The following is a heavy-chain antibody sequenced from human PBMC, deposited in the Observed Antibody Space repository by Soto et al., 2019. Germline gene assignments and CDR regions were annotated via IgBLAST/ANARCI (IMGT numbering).Heavy chain of an antibody. J-gene: IGHJ4*02. D-gene: IGHD6-6*01. CDR1: GFSLSNARMG. V-gene: IGHV2-26*01. CDR2: IFSNDEK. Sequence: QVTLTESGPVLVKPTETLTLTCTVSGFSLSNARMGVSWIRQPPVKALEWLAHIFSNDEKSYSTSLKSRLTISQHTSKRQVVLTMTNMDPVDTATYYCARMRYSSSSRYFDYWGQGTLVTVSS. CDR3: ARMRYSSSSRYFDY.